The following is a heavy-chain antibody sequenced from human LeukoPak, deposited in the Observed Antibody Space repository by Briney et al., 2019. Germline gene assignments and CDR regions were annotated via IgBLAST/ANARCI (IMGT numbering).Heavy chain of an antibody. CDR1: GGSVSSGSYY. Sequence: SETLSLTCTVSGGSVSSGSYYWSWIRQPPGKGLEWIGYIYYSGSTNYNPSLKSRVTISVDTSKNQFSLKLSSVTAADTAVYYCAKTPVKATSTYFDNGGQGTLVTVSS. V-gene: IGHV4-61*01. J-gene: IGHJ4*02. CDR2: IYYSGST. CDR3: AKTPVKATSTYFDN. D-gene: IGHD3-22*01.